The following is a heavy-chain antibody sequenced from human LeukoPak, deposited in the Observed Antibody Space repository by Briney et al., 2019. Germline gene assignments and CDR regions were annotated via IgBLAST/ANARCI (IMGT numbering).Heavy chain of an antibody. Sequence: ASVKVSCKASGYTFTGYYMHWVRQAPGQGLEWMGWINHNSGGTNYAQKFQGRVTMTRDTSISTAYMELSRLRSDDTAVYYCARERRATMVRGAKNWFDPWGQGTLVTVSS. V-gene: IGHV1-2*02. CDR1: GYTFTGYY. CDR2: INHNSGGT. J-gene: IGHJ5*02. D-gene: IGHD3-10*01. CDR3: ARERRATMVRGAKNWFDP.